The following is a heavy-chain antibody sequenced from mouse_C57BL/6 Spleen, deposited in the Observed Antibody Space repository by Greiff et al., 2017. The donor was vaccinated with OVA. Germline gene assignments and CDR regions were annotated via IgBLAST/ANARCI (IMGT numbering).Heavy chain of an antibody. CDR2: INPGSGGT. J-gene: IGHJ2*01. CDR1: GYAFTNYL. CDR3: ARSGLYGSSFFDY. D-gene: IGHD1-1*01. Sequence: QVHVKQSGAELVRPGTSVKVSCKASGYAFTNYLIEWVKQRPGQGLEWIGVINPGSGGTNYNEKFKGKATLTADKSSSTAYMQLSSLTSEDSAVYFCARSGLYGSSFFDYWGQGTTLTVSS. V-gene: IGHV1-54*01.